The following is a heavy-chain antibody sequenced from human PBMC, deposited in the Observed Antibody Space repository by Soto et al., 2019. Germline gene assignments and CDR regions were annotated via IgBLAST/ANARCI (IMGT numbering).Heavy chain of an antibody. V-gene: IGHV3-21*01. CDR3: ARDRASHAFDI. CDR1: GFTFSSYS. CDR2: ISSSSSYI. Sequence: GESLKISCAASGFTFSSYSMNWVRQAPGKGLEWVSSISSSSSYIYYADSVKGRFTISRDNAKNSLYLQMNSLRAEDTAVYYCARDRASHAFDIWGQGTMVTVSS. J-gene: IGHJ3*02.